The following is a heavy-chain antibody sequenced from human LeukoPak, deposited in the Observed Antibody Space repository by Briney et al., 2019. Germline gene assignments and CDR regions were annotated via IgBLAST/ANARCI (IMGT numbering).Heavy chain of an antibody. CDR1: GDTFSSYA. CDR3: ARLTYYYGAGSYFYFDY. J-gene: IGHJ4*02. D-gene: IGHD3-10*01. V-gene: IGHV1-69*13. CDR2: IIPIFGTA. Sequence: ASVKVSCKASGDTFSSYAISWVRQAPGQGLEWVGGIIPIFGTANYDHKFQGRVTITASESTSTAYMELRSLRSKDTAVYYCARLTYYYGAGSYFYFDYWGQGTLVTVSS.